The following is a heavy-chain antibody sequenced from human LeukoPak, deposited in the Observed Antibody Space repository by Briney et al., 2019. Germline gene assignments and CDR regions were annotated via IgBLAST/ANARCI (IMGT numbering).Heavy chain of an antibody. Sequence: PSETLSLTCTVSGGSISSSTSYWSWIRQPAGKGLEWIGRIYTSGSTNYNPSLKSRVTISVDTSKNQFSLKLSSVTAADTAVYYCARSPGPYYYDSSGTHFDYWGQGTLVTVSS. V-gene: IGHV4-61*02. J-gene: IGHJ4*02. CDR2: IYTSGST. CDR1: GGSISSSTSY. CDR3: ARSPGPYYYDSSGTHFDY. D-gene: IGHD3-22*01.